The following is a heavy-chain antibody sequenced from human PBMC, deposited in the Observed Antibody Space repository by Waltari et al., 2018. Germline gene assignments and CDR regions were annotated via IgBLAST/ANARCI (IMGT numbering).Heavy chain of an antibody. CDR1: GGSISSHY. Sequence: QVQLQESGPGLVKPSETLSLTCTVSGGSISSHYWSWIRQPPGKGLEWIGYIYYSGSTNYNPSLKSRVTISVDTSKNQFSLKLSSATAADTAVYYCARERVVRGYYYGMDVWGQGTTVTVSS. J-gene: IGHJ6*02. V-gene: IGHV4-59*11. CDR2: IYYSGST. D-gene: IGHD3-10*01. CDR3: ARERVVRGYYYGMDV.